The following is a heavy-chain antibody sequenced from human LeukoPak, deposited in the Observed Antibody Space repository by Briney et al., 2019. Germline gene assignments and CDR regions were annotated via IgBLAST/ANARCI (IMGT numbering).Heavy chain of an antibody. CDR3: AREPPRYNRFPH. J-gene: IGHJ5*01. CDR2: IKQDGSET. V-gene: IGHV3-7*04. D-gene: IGHD1-14*01. CDR1: GFTFSSYA. Sequence: GGSLRLSCAASGFTFSSYAMSWVRQAPGKGLEWVANIKQDGSETYYVDSVKGRFTISRDNAKNSLSLHMNSLRVDDTAVYYRAREPPRYNRFPHWGQGSLV.